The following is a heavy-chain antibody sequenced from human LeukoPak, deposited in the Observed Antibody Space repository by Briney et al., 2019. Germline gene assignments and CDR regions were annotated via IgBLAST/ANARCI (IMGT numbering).Heavy chain of an antibody. CDR1: GGSISSYY. V-gene: IGHV4-59*08. Sequence: PSETLSLTCSVSGGSISSYYWSWIRQPPGKGLEWIGYIYYSGSTNYNPSLKSRVTISVDTSKNQFSLKLSSVTAADTAVYYCARREGAEYFQHWGQGTLVTVSS. CDR2: IYYSGST. CDR3: ARREGAEYFQH. D-gene: IGHD1-26*01. J-gene: IGHJ1*01.